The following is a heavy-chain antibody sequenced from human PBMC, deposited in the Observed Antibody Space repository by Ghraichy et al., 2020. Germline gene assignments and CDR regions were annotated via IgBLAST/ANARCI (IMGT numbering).Heavy chain of an antibody. CDR1: GDSVSSNSAA. Sequence: SQTLSLTCAISGDSVSSNSAAWNWIRQSPSRGLEWLGRTYYRSKWYNDYAVSVKSRITINPDTSKNQFSLQLNSVTPEDTAVYYCARGEQWLDGDWYYFDYWGQGTLVTVSS. J-gene: IGHJ4*02. CDR3: ARGEQWLDGDWYYFDY. D-gene: IGHD6-19*01. CDR2: TYYRSKWYN. V-gene: IGHV6-1*01.